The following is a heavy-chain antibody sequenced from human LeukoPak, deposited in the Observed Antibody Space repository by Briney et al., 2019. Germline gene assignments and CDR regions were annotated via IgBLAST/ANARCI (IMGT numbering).Heavy chain of an antibody. CDR3: AKDIYYDSSGIFDY. J-gene: IGHJ4*02. V-gene: IGHV3-43*02. CDR2: ISGDGGST. CDR1: GFTFDDYA. Sequence: PGGSLRLSCAASGFTFDDYAMHWVRQAPGKVLEWVSLISGDGGSTYYADSVKGRFTISRDNSKNSLYLQMNSLRTEDTALYYCAKDIYYDSSGIFDYWGQGTLVTVSS. D-gene: IGHD3-22*01.